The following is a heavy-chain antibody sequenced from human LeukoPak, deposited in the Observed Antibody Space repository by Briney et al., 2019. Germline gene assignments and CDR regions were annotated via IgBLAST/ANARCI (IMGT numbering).Heavy chain of an antibody. V-gene: IGHV3-53*01. D-gene: IGHD3-10*01. CDR2: IYSGGST. CDR1: GFTVSSNY. CDR3: ARDGEVKDYYYGMDV. Sequence: GGSLRLSCAASGFTVSSNYMSWVRQAPGKGLEWVSVIYSGGSTYYADSVKGRFTISRDNSKNTLYLQMNSLRAEDTAVYYCARDGEVKDYYYGMDVWGQGTTVTVSS. J-gene: IGHJ6*02.